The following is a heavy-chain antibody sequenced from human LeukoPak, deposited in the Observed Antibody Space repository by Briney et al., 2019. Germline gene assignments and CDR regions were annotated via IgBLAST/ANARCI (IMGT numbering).Heavy chain of an antibody. CDR1: GFTFSSYS. J-gene: IGHJ4*02. D-gene: IGHD5-18*01. CDR2: ISSSSSTI. CDR3: ARSQRPWIQLWYYFDY. V-gene: IGHV3-48*01. Sequence: GGSLRLSRAASGFTFSSYSMNWVRQAPGKGLEWVSYISSSSSTIYYADSVKGRFTISRDNAKNSLYLQMNSLRAEDTAVYYCARSQRPWIQLWYYFDYWGQGTLVTVSS.